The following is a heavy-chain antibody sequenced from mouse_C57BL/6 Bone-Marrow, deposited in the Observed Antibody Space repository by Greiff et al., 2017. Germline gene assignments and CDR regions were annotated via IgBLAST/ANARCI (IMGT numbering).Heavy chain of an antibody. Sequence: QVQLQQSGAELVMPGASVKLSCKASGYTFTSYWLHWVKQRPGQGLEWIGEIDPSDSYTNFNQKFKGKSTLTVDKSSSTAYMQLSSLTSEDSAVYYCAPVLPTGFDYWGQGTTLTVSS. CDR2: IDPSDSYT. CDR3: APVLPTGFDY. CDR1: GYTFTSYW. J-gene: IGHJ2*01. D-gene: IGHD5-1*01. V-gene: IGHV1-69*01.